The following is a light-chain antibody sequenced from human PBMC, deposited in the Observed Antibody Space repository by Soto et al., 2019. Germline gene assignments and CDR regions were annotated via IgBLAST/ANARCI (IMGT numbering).Light chain of an antibody. CDR3: QKYNSAPQFT. CDR1: QGISNY. V-gene: IGKV1-27*01. CDR2: AAS. Sequence: DIQMTQSPSSLSASVGDRVTITCRASQGISNYLAWYQQKPGKVPKLLIYAASTLQSGVPSRFSGSGSGTDFTLTISSLQPEYVATYYCQKYNSAPQFTFGPGTKVDIK. J-gene: IGKJ3*01.